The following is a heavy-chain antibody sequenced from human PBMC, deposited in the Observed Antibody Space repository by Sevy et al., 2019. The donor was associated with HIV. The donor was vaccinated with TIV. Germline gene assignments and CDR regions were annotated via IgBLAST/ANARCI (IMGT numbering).Heavy chain of an antibody. V-gene: IGHV1-2*02. CDR1: GHTFTGDY. D-gene: IGHD3-22*01. CDR3: TRSGYYYGFDY. CDR2: INANRGGT. Sequence: ASVKVSCKASGHTFTGDYIHWVRQAPGQGLEWMGWINANRGGTNYAQKFQDRVTMTSDTSISTVYMDLSRLRSDDTAVYFCTRSGYYYGFDYWGQGTLVTVSS. J-gene: IGHJ4*02.